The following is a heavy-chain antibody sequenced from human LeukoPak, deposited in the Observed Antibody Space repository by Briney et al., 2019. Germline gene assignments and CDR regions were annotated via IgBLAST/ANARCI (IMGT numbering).Heavy chain of an antibody. V-gene: IGHV3-30*18. CDR3: AKAGAGEAFDI. CDR2: ISYDGSNK. CDR1: GFTFSSYG. J-gene: IGHJ3*02. D-gene: IGHD3-10*01. Sequence: PGGSLRLSCAASGFTFSSYGMHWVRQAPGKGLEWVAVISYDGSNKYYADSVKGRFTISRDNSKNTLYLQMNSLRAEDTAVYCCAKAGAGEAFDIWGQGTMATVSS.